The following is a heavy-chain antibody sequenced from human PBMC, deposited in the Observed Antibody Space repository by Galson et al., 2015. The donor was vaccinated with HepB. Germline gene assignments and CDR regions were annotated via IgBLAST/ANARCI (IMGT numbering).Heavy chain of an antibody. Sequence: SLRLSCAASGFTFSSYGTHWVRQAPGKGLEWVAVISYDGSNKYYADSVKGRFTISRDNSKNTLYLQMNSLRAEDTAVYYCARDGLTDSDIVVVPAAMRGFFDYWGQGTLVTVSS. J-gene: IGHJ4*02. D-gene: IGHD2-2*01. CDR1: GFTFSSYG. CDR3: ARDGLTDSDIVVVPAAMRGFFDY. V-gene: IGHV3-30*19. CDR2: ISYDGSNK.